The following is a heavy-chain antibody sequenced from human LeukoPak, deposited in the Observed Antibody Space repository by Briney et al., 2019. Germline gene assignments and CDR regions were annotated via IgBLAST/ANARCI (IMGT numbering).Heavy chain of an antibody. V-gene: IGHV1-46*01. CDR1: GYTFTSYY. D-gene: IGHD3-22*01. CDR2: INPSGGST. J-gene: IGHJ4*02. CDR3: ARANYYDSSGPNFDY. Sequence: ASVKVSCKASGYTFTSYYMHWVRQAPGQGLEWMGIINPSGGSTSYAQKFQGRVTMTRNTSISTAYMELSSLRSEDTAVYYCARANYYDSSGPNFDYWGQGTLVTVSS.